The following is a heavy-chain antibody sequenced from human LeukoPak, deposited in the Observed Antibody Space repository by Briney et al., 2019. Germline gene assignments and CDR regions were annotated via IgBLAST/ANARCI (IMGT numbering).Heavy chain of an antibody. CDR3: AREGGYYGSGSYPFFDY. Sequence: SETLSLTCTVSGCPISSYPWSWIRQPAGEGPEWFGRIYTSGSTNYNPSLKSRVTMSVDTSKTQFSLKLSSVTAADTAVYYCAREGGYYGSGSYPFFDYWGQGTLVTVSS. CDR2: IYTSGST. CDR1: GCPISSYP. J-gene: IGHJ4*02. V-gene: IGHV4-4*07. D-gene: IGHD3-10*01.